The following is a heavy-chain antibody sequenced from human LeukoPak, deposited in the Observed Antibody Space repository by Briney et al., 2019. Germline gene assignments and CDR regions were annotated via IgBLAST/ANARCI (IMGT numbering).Heavy chain of an antibody. V-gene: IGHV3-73*01. D-gene: IGHD3-22*01. CDR3: SWHSYDSSGYYYFDY. J-gene: IGHJ4*02. Sequence: GGSLRLSCAAPGFTFSGSAMHWVRQASGKGLEWVGRIRSKANSYATAYAASVKGRFTISRDDSKNTAYLQMNSLKTEDTAVYYCSWHSYDSSGYYYFDYWGQGTLVTVSS. CDR1: GFTFSGSA. CDR2: IRSKANSYAT.